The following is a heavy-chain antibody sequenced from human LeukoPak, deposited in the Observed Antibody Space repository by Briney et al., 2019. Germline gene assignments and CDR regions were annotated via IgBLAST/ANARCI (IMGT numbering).Heavy chain of an antibody. CDR2: ISSGSTST. D-gene: IGHD1-26*01. Sequence: PGGSLRLSCAAPGFNFSRHNMNWVRQAPGKGLEWVSSISSGSTSTFYADAVKGRFTISRDNAKNSLYLQMDSLRAEDTALYYCARYSGTYRDYWGQGTLVTVSS. V-gene: IGHV3-21*01. CDR3: ARYSGTYRDY. CDR1: GFNFSRHN. J-gene: IGHJ4*02.